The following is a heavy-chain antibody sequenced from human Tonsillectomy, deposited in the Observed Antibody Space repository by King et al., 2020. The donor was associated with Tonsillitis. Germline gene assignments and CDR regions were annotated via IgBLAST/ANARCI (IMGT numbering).Heavy chain of an antibody. CDR1: GFTFSNYA. Sequence: VQLVESGGGLVRPGGSLRLSCAASGFTFSNYAMSWVRQAPGKGLEWVSSLTERSSYTHHAASVKGRFTISRDNSKNTLYLQMNSLRVDDTAVYYCVKGGLGRLLGLHYWGQGTLVTVSS. D-gene: IGHD7-27*01. CDR2: LTERSSYT. J-gene: IGHJ4*02. CDR3: VKGGLGRLLGLHY. V-gene: IGHV3-23*04.